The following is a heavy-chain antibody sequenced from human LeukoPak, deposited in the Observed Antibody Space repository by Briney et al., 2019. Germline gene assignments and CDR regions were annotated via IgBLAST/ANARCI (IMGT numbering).Heavy chain of an antibody. J-gene: IGHJ4*02. Sequence: PGGSLRLSCAASGFTFSSYSMNWVRQAPGKGLEWVSSINSSSSYIYYADSVKGRFPISRDNAKNSLYLQMNSLRAEDTAVYYCARDLSGAGGDSSGSLSVYWGQGTLVTVSS. CDR1: GFTFSSYS. D-gene: IGHD3-22*01. V-gene: IGHV3-21*01. CDR2: INSSSSYI. CDR3: ARDLSGAGGDSSGSLSVY.